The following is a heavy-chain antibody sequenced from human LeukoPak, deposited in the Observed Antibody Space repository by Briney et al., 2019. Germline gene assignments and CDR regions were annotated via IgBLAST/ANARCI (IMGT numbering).Heavy chain of an antibody. V-gene: IGHV4-4*02. J-gene: IGHJ6*03. CDR1: GGSISSSNW. CDR3: ARGGGSGTYYYCMDV. CDR2: IYHSGST. D-gene: IGHD6-19*01. Sequence: SGTLSLTCAVSGGSISSSNWWSWVRQPPGKGLEWIGEIYHSGSTNYNPSLKSRVTISVDTSKNQFSLKLSSVTAADTAVYYCARGGGSGTYYYCMDVWGKGTTVTISS.